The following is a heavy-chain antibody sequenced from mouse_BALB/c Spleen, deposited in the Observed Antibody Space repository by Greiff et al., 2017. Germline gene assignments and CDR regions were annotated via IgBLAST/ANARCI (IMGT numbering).Heavy chain of an antibody. CDR2: IDPANGNT. Sequence: VQLQQSGAELVKPGASVKLSCTASGFNIKDTYMHWVKQRPEQGLEWIGRIDPANGNTKYDPKFQGKATITADTSSNTAYLQLSSLTSEDTAVYYCARRIVTTATLDYWGQGTTLTVSS. CDR1: GFNIKDTY. CDR3: ARRIVTTATLDY. J-gene: IGHJ2*01. D-gene: IGHD1-2*01. V-gene: IGHV14-3*02.